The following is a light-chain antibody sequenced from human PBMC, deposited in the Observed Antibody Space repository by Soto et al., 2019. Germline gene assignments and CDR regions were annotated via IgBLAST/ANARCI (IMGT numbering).Light chain of an antibody. V-gene: IGLV1-51*01. CDR3: GTWDSTLSSDV. Sequence: QSVLTQPPSVSAAPGLKVTISCSGSSSNIGNNYVSWYQQFPGTSPKVIIFDNAERPSGTPDRFSGSKSGTSATLVITELPTGDEADYYCGTWDSTLSSDVFGGGTKVTVL. CDR1: SSNIGNNY. J-gene: IGLJ3*02. CDR2: DNA.